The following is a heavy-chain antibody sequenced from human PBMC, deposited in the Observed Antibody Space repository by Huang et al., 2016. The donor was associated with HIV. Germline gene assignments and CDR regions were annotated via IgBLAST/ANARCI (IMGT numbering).Heavy chain of an antibody. Sequence: QVRLQESGPGLVKPSETLSLSCTVSGDSVSSHYWGWIRHPPGKGLEWIGTVYDSGPTKYNPRLKSRITISVDTSKNGFSLNITSVSAADTAMYFCVRDQGRLAVGGIDNWFDPWGQGALVTVSS. J-gene: IGHJ5*02. D-gene: IGHD6-19*01. CDR2: VYDSGPT. CDR1: GDSVSSHY. V-gene: IGHV4-59*02. CDR3: VRDQGRLAVGGIDNWFDP.